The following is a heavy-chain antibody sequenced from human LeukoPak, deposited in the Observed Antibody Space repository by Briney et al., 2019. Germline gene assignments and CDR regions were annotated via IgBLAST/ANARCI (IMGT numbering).Heavy chain of an antibody. CDR2: IYYSGST. Sequence: PSETLSLTCTVSGGSISSYYWSWIRQPPGKGLEWIGYIYYSGSTNYNPSLKSRVTISVDTSKNQFSLKLSSVTAADTAVYYCAREVRDEVPDYFDYWGQGTLVTVSS. J-gene: IGHJ4*02. V-gene: IGHV4-59*12. CDR3: AREVRDEVPDYFDY. CDR1: GGSISSYY. D-gene: IGHD2-21*02.